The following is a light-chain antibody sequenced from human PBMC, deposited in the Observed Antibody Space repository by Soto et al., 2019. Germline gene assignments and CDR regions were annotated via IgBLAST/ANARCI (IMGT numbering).Light chain of an antibody. CDR3: MQALGT. J-gene: IGKJ2*01. V-gene: IGKV2-28*01. CDR1: QSLLHSNGYNY. CDR2: LGS. Sequence: DLVMTPSPLSLSVTPGEPASISCRSSQSLLHSNGYNYLDWYLQKPGQSPQLLIYLGSSRASGVPDRFSGSGSGTDFTLKISRVEAEDVGVYYCMQALGTFGQGTKLEIK.